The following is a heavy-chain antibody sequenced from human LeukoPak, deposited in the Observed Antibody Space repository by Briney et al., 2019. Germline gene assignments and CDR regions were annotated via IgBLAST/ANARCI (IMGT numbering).Heavy chain of an antibody. CDR1: GGSTSSYY. D-gene: IGHD6-19*01. CDR2: IYYSGST. V-gene: IGHV4-59*01. J-gene: IGHJ6*03. CDR3: ARVVAGEPYYYYYMDV. Sequence: SETLSLTCTVSGGSTSSYYWSWIRQPPGKGLEWIGYIYYSGSTNYNPSLKSRVTISVDTSKNQFSLKLSPVTAADTAVYYCARVVAGEPYYYYYMDVWGKGTTVTVSS.